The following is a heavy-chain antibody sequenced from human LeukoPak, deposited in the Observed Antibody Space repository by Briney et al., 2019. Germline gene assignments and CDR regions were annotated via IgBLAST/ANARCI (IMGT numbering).Heavy chain of an antibody. CDR3: ARNTIFGTLGYEGWFDP. D-gene: IGHD3-3*01. CDR2: IYYSGST. J-gene: IGHJ5*02. CDR1: GGSISSYY. V-gene: IGHV4-59*01. Sequence: PSETLSLTCTVSGGSISSYYWSWIRQPPGKGLEWIGYIYYSGSTNYNPSLKSRVTISVDTSKNQFSLKLSSVTAADTAVYYCARNTIFGTLGYEGWFDPWGQGTLVTVSS.